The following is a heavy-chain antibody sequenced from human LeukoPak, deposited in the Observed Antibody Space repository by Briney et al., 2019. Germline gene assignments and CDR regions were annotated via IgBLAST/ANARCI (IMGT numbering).Heavy chain of an antibody. Sequence: XAXXGFTXSNDWMSWVGQAPGKGVEWVGRIKSKTDCVTTYYSAPVKCIFTISIDDSKNTLYLQINSLKTEDTAVYYCTTDLFREFLFDYWGRGTLVTVSS. V-gene: IGHV3-15*01. CDR3: TTDLFREFLFDY. D-gene: IGHD3-10*01. J-gene: IGHJ4*02. CDR2: IKSKTDCVTT. CDR1: GFTXSNDW.